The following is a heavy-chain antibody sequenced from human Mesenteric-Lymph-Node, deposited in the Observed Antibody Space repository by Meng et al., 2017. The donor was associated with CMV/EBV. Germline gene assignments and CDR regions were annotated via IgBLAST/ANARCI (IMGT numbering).Heavy chain of an antibody. CDR2: ISSSGSAI. J-gene: IGHJ4*02. D-gene: IGHD3-10*01. CDR1: GFTFRDYY. CDR3: ARNLFASGSYYNVPMGY. Sequence: GEPLKISCAASGFTFRDYYMSWIRHAPGKGLEWVSYISSSGSAIYYAGSVMGRFTISRDNAKNSLYLQMNSLRAEDTAVYYCARNLFASGSYYNVPMGYWGQGTLVTVSS. V-gene: IGHV3-11*04.